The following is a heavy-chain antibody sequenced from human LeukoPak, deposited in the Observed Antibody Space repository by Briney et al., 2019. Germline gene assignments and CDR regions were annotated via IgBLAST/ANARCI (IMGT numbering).Heavy chain of an antibody. CDR2: IYYSGST. D-gene: IGHD3-22*01. CDR1: GGSISSYY. CDR3: ARTDYYDSSGYYGHDAFDI. J-gene: IGHJ3*02. V-gene: IGHV4-59*08. Sequence: PSETLSLTCTVSGGSISSYYWSWIRQPPGKGLEWIGYIYYSGSTNYNPSLKSRVTISVDTSKNQFSLKLSSVTAADTAVYYCARTDYYDSSGYYGHDAFDIWGQGTMVTVSS.